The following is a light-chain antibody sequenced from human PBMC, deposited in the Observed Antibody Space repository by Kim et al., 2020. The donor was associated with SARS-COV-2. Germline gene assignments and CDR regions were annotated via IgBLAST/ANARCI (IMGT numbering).Light chain of an antibody. CDR3: QAWDSSTGV. Sequence: VSQRQTASITCSGDKLGDKYACWYQQKPGQSPVLVIYQDSKRPSGIPERFSGSNSGNTATLTISGTQAMDEADYYCQAWDSSTGVFGGGTQLTVL. J-gene: IGLJ3*02. V-gene: IGLV3-1*01. CDR2: QDS. CDR1: KLGDKY.